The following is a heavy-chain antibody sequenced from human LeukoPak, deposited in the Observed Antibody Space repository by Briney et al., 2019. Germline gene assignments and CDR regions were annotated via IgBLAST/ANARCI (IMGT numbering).Heavy chain of an antibody. D-gene: IGHD6-13*01. CDR3: AGQGSWHDDAFDI. J-gene: IGHJ3*02. CDR2: ISSSNNYI. V-gene: IGHV3-21*01. CDR1: GFTFSSYT. Sequence: PGGSLRLSCAASGFTFSSYTMNWVRQAPGKGLEWVSSISSSNNYICYVDSVKGRFTISRDNAKHSLYLQMNSLRAEDTAIYYCAGQGSWHDDAFDIWGKGTMVTVSS.